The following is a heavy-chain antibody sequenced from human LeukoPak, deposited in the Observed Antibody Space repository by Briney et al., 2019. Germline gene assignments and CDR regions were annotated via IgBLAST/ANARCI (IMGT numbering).Heavy chain of an antibody. CDR1: GGSISSSSYY. CDR3: ARLVSSGSYGY. J-gene: IGHJ4*02. D-gene: IGHD1-26*01. V-gene: IGHV4-39*01. CDR2: IYYSGST. Sequence: SETLSLTCTVSGGSISSSSYYWGWIRQPPGKGLEWIGSIYYSGSTYYNPSLKSRVTISVDTSKNQFSLKLRSVTAADTAVYYCARLVSSGSYGYWGQGTLVTVSS.